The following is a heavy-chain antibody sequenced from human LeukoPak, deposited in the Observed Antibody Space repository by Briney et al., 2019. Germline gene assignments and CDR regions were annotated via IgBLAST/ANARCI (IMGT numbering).Heavy chain of an antibody. D-gene: IGHD1-26*01. CDR1: GFTFSDYA. V-gene: IGHV3-21*01. Sequence: GGSLRLSCAASGFTFSDYAMKWIRQAPGKGLEWVSTIYSGSYSMYYANSVKGRFTISRDNAKNSLGLEMNSLRVDDSAVYYCARSKVGVNPVPDYWGQGTLVTVSS. CDR2: IYSGSYSM. CDR3: ARSKVGVNPVPDY. J-gene: IGHJ4*02.